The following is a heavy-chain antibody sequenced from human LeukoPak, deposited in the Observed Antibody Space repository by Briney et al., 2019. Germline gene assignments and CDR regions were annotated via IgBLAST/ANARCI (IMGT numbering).Heavy chain of an antibody. CDR3: ARDSVPTSGDYYYYGMDV. CDR2: IIPIFGTA. Sequence: GASVKVSCTASGGTFSSYAISWVRQAPGQGLEWMGGIIPIFGTANYAQKLQGRVTITADESTSTAYMELSSLRSEDTAVYYCARDSVPTSGDYYYYGMDVWGQGTTVTVSS. CDR1: GGTFSSYA. J-gene: IGHJ6*02. D-gene: IGHD2-2*01. V-gene: IGHV1-69*13.